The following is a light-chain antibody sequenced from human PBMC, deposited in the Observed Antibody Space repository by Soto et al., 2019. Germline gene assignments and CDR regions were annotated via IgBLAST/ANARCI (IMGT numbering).Light chain of an antibody. CDR3: QQRSNWLLT. Sequence: EIVMTQSPATLSVSPGERATLSCRASQSVSSNLAWYQQKPGQAPRLLIYGASTRATGIPARFSGSGSGTHFTLTISRLEPEDFAVYYCQQRSNWLLTFGGGTKVDIK. V-gene: IGKV3-15*01. CDR2: GAS. CDR1: QSVSSN. J-gene: IGKJ4*01.